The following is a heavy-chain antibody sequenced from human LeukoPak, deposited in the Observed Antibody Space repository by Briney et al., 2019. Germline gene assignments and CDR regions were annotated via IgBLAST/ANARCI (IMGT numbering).Heavy chain of an antibody. J-gene: IGHJ4*02. CDR2: ISYDGSNK. V-gene: IGHV3-30*18. Sequence: GGSLRLSCAASGFTFRSYGMHWVRQAPGKGLEWVAVISYDGSNKYYADSVKGRFTISRDNSKNTLYLQMNSLRAEDTAVYYCAKGGRSGYDHLAYWGQGTLVTVSS. CDR1: GFTFRSYG. CDR3: AKGGRSGYDHLAY. D-gene: IGHD5-12*01.